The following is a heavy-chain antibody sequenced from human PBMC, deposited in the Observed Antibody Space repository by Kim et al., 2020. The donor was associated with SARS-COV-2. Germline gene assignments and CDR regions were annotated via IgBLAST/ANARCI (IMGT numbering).Heavy chain of an antibody. Sequence: GGSLRLSCAASGFTFSDYSMNWVRQAPGKGLEWVSSITSRGNSIYYADSLKGRFTISRENAKNSLYLQMNSLRAEDTAVYYCVRDLFRHSDCSCYMYWGPGTLVTVSS. J-gene: IGHJ4*02. V-gene: IGHV3-21*01. CDR3: VRDLFRHSDCSCYMY. CDR1: GFTFSDYS. CDR2: ITSRGNSI. D-gene: IGHD3-22*01.